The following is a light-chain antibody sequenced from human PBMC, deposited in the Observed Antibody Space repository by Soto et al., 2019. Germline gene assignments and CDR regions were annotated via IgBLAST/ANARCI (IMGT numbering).Light chain of an antibody. V-gene: IGKV3-15*01. CDR3: QQYYNWPPLT. Sequence: EIVMTQSPPTLSVSPGERVTLSCRVSQSVGGNVAWYQQRPGQAPSLLISGASTRASGVPARISGSGYGTEFTLTISGLLAEDIGGYYCQQYYNWPPLTFGGGTKVEIK. J-gene: IGKJ4*01. CDR2: GAS. CDR1: QSVGGN.